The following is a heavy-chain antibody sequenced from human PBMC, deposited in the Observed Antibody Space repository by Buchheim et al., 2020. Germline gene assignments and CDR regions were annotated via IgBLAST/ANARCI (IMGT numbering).Heavy chain of an antibody. J-gene: IGHJ6*03. V-gene: IGHV3-21*01. CDR3: ARGYCSTTSCYTREESMDV. Sequence: EVQLVESGGGLVKPGGSLRLSCAASGFTFSSYTMNWARPAPGEGLEWVASISCTSAKIYYAASVKGRFTISRDNATNSLDLPMNSLRVEDTTVYYCARGYCSTTSCYTREESMDVWGKGTT. CDR2: ISCTSAKI. D-gene: IGHD2-2*02. CDR1: GFTFSSYT.